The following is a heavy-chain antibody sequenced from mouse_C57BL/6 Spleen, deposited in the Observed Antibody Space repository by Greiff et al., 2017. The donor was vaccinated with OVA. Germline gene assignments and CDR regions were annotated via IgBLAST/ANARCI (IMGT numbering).Heavy chain of an antibody. CDR2: ISSGSSTI. CDR3: ARYYGKGPYDMDY. J-gene: IGHJ4*01. D-gene: IGHD2-1*01. Sequence: DVKLVESGGGLVKPGGSLKLSCAASGFTFSDYGMHWVRQAPEKGLEWVAYISSGSSTIYYADTVKGRFTISRDNAKNTLFLQMTSLRSEDTAMYYCARYYGKGPYDMDYWGTGTSVTVSS. CDR1: GFTFSDYG. V-gene: IGHV5-17*01.